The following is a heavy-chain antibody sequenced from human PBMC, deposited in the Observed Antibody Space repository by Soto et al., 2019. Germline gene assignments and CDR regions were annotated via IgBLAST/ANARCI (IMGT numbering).Heavy chain of an antibody. J-gene: IGHJ3*02. V-gene: IGHV3-23*01. Sequence: GGSLRLSCAASGFTFSSYAMSWVRQAPGKGLEWVSAISGSGGSTYYADSVKGRFTISRDNSKNTLYQQMNSLRAEDTAVYYCAKVRMNYDILTGYYTPDAFDIWGQGTMVTVSS. CDR3: AKVRMNYDILTGYYTPDAFDI. CDR2: ISGSGGST. CDR1: GFTFSSYA. D-gene: IGHD3-9*01.